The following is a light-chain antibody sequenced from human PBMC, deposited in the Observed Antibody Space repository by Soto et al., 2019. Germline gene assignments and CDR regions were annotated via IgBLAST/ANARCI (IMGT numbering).Light chain of an antibody. CDR3: SSYTSSGTLV. CDR1: SSDVGGYNY. Sequence: QSALTQPASVSGSPGQSITISCTGTSSDVGGYNYVSWYQQHPGKAPKLMIYEVSNRPSGVFNRFSGSKSGDMASLTISGLQAEDEADYYCSSYTSSGTLVFGTGTKVTVL. J-gene: IGLJ1*01. V-gene: IGLV2-14*01. CDR2: EVS.